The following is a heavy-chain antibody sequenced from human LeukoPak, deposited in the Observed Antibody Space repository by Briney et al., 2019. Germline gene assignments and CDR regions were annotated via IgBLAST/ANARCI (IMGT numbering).Heavy chain of an antibody. Sequence: PGGSLRLSCAAPGYSFRSYGMHWVRQAPGKGLEWVAFIRFDGSNYYYGDSVKGRFTISRDNSNNTLYLQVNSRRNEDTAVYFCAKDLSGGYHSYYFDFWGQGTPVTVSS. CDR3: AKDLSGGYHSYYFDF. V-gene: IGHV3-30*02. CDR1: GYSFRSYG. J-gene: IGHJ4*02. CDR2: IRFDGSNY. D-gene: IGHD5-18*01.